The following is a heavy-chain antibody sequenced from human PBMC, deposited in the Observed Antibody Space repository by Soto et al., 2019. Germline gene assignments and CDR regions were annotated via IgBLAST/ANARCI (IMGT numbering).Heavy chain of an antibody. V-gene: IGHV3-20*04. D-gene: IGHD1-26*01. CDR1: GFTFDDYG. CDR2: INWNGGST. J-gene: IGHJ6*02. CDR3: ASGIVRATTYGMDV. Sequence: EVQLVESGGGVVRPGGSLRLSCAASGFTFDDYGLSWVRQAPGKGLEWVSGINWNGGSTRYADSVKGRFTISRDNAKNSLYLQMNSLRAEDTALYYCASGIVRATTYGMDVWGQGTTVTVSS.